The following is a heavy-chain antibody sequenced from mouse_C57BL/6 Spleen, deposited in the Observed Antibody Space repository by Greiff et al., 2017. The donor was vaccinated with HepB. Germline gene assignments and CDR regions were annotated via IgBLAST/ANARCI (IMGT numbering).Heavy chain of an antibody. D-gene: IGHD1-1*01. V-gene: IGHV1-43*01. CDR2: INPSTGGT. Sequence: VQLQQSGPELVKPGASVKISCKASGYSFTGYYMHWVKQSSEKSLEWIGEINPSTGGTSYNQKFKGKATLTVDKSSSTAYMQLKSLTSEDSAVYYCARRITTVYFDYWGQGTTLTVSS. CDR1: GYSFTGYY. CDR3: ARRITTVYFDY. J-gene: IGHJ2*01.